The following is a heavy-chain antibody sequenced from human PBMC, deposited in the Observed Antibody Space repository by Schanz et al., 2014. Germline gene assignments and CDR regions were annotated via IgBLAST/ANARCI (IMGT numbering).Heavy chain of an antibody. V-gene: IGHV1-18*01. CDR1: GYTFTSHG. CDR2: ITAYNGDT. CDR3: TRGGYSYALSAFDI. D-gene: IGHD5-18*01. Sequence: QVQLVKSGAEVKKPGASVKVSCKASGYTFTSHGISWVRQAPGQGLEWMGWITAYNGDTTYALKLQGRVTMTTDTSTGTAYMELRSLRSDDTALYYCTRGGYSYALSAFDIWGQGTMVTGSS. J-gene: IGHJ3*02.